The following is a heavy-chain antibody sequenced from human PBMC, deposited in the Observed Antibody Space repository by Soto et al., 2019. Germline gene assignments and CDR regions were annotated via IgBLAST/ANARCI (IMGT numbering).Heavy chain of an antibody. CDR3: ARGGIAARAASFDY. CDR1: GVTFSSYA. D-gene: IGHD6-6*01. Sequence: SVKVSCKASGVTFSSYAISWVRQAPGQGLEWMGGIIPIFGTANYAQKFQGRVTITADESKSTAYMELSSLRSEDTAVYYCARGGIAARAASFDYWGQGTLVTVSS. V-gene: IGHV1-69*13. CDR2: IIPIFGTA. J-gene: IGHJ4*02.